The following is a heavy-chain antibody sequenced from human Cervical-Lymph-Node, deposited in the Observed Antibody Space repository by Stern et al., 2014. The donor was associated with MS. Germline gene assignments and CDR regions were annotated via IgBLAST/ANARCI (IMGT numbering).Heavy chain of an antibody. D-gene: IGHD6-19*01. J-gene: IGHJ3*02. CDR1: GYTFTDYY. CDR3: ARGGRSSGWSPPDAFDI. V-gene: IGHV1-2*04. CDR2: INPNSGGT. Sequence: VQLVESGAEVKKPGASVKVSCKASGYTFTDYYIHWVRQAPGQGLEWMGWINPNSGGTNYAQKFQGWVTMTRDTSLSTAYMDLTRLRSDDTAVYYCARGGRSSGWSPPDAFDIWGQGTMVTVSS.